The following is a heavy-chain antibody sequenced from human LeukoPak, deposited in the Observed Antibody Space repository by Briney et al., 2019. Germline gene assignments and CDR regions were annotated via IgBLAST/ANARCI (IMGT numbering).Heavy chain of an antibody. CDR1: GYTFTSYG. J-gene: IGHJ3*02. CDR3: ARVARYYYGSGDTTADAFDI. CDR2: ISAYNGNT. V-gene: IGHV1-18*01. D-gene: IGHD3-10*01. Sequence: ASVKVSCKASGYTFTSYGISWVRRAPGQGLEWMGWISAYNGNTNYAQKLQGRVTMTTDTSTGTAYMELRSLRSDDTAVYYCARVARYYYGSGDTTADAFDIWGQGTMVTVSS.